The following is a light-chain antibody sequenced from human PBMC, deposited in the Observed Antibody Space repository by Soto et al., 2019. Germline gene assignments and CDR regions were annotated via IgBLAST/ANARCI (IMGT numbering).Light chain of an antibody. CDR3: QQYYKWPDN. CDR2: GAS. V-gene: IGKV3D-15*01. Sequence: EIVMTQSPATLSVSPGQRATLSCRASQSVSTSLAWYQQKPGQPPRLLIYGASSRATDIPARFSGSGFGTEFTLTISSLQSEDFAVYYCQQYYKWPDNFGGGTKVEIK. J-gene: IGKJ4*01. CDR1: QSVSTS.